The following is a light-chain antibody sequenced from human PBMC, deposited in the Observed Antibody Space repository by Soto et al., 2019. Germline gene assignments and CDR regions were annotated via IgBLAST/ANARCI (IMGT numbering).Light chain of an antibody. CDR2: EVS. CDR3: TSYTSGSTRV. CDR1: SSDVGGYNY. J-gene: IGLJ3*02. Sequence: QSALTQPASVSGSPGQSITISCTGTSSDVGGYNYVSWYQQHPGKAPKLMIYEVSNRPSGVSHRFSGSNSGNTASLTISGLQAEDEAYYYCTSYTSGSTRVFGGGTKLTVL. V-gene: IGLV2-14*01.